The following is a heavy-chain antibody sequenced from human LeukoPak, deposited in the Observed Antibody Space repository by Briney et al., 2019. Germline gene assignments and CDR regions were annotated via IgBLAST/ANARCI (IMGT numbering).Heavy chain of an antibody. D-gene: IGHD2-15*01. CDR2: MNANSGNT. CDR1: GYSFTSYD. CDR3: ARAYCSGGSCYFYYFDY. V-gene: IGHV1-8*02. Sequence: ASVKVSCKASGYSFTSYDINWVRQASGQGLEWMGWMNANSGNTGYVQKFQGRVTMTRDMSTSTVYMELSSLRSEDTAVYYCARAYCSGGSCYFYYFDYWGQGTLVTVSS. J-gene: IGHJ4*02.